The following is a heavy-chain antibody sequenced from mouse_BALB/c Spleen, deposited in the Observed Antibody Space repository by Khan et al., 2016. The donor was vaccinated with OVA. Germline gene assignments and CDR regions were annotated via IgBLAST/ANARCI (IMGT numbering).Heavy chain of an antibody. CDR1: GYSITSGYG. CDR3: ARTARINY. Sequence: EVQLQESGPGLVKPSQSLSLTCTVTGYSITSGYGWNWIRQFPGNKLEWMGYISYSGSTNYNPSLKRRISITRDTSKNQCFLQLTSVTTEDTATSYCARTARINYWGQGTTLTVSS. J-gene: IGHJ2*01. CDR2: ISYSGST. V-gene: IGHV3-2*02. D-gene: IGHD1-2*01.